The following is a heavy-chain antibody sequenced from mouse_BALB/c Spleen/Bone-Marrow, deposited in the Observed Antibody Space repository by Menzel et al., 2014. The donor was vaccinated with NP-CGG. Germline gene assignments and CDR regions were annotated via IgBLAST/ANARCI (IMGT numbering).Heavy chain of an antibody. Sequence: EANLVESGGGLVQPGGSLRHSCATSGFTLTDYYMSWVRQPPGKALEWLGFIRNKANGYTTEYSASVKGRFTISRDNSQSILYHQRNPLGAEDSATCYCARDEGLLRFSYWGQGALVTSSA. CDR1: GFTLTDYY. CDR3: ARDEGLLRFSY. V-gene: IGHV7-3*02. J-gene: IGHJ3*01. CDR2: IRNKANGYTT. D-gene: IGHD1-1*01.